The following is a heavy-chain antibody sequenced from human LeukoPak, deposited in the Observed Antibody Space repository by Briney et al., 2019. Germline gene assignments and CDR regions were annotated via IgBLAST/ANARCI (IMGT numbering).Heavy chain of an antibody. CDR3: ARVEEVYGSGSYPGYFDY. D-gene: IGHD3-10*01. J-gene: IGHJ4*02. Sequence: ASVKVSCKASGYTFTSYAMNWVRQAPGQGLEWMGWINTNTGNPTYAQGFTGRFVFSLDTSVSAAYLQISSLKAEDTAVYYCARVEEVYGSGSYPGYFDYWSQGTLVTVSS. CDR2: INTNTGNP. CDR1: GYTFTSYA. V-gene: IGHV7-4-1*02.